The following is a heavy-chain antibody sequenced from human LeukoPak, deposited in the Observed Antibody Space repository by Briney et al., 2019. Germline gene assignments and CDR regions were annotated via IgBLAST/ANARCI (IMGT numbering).Heavy chain of an antibody. CDR3: ASDLTGYYDY. D-gene: IGHD3-9*01. V-gene: IGHV3-23*01. CDR2: ISGSGGST. Sequence: PGGSLRLSCAASGFTFSSYAMSWVRQAPGKGLEWVSAISGSGGSTYYADSVKGRFTISRDNAKNSLYLQMNSLRAEDTAVYHCASDLTGYYDYWGQGTLVTVSS. CDR1: GFTFSSYA. J-gene: IGHJ4*02.